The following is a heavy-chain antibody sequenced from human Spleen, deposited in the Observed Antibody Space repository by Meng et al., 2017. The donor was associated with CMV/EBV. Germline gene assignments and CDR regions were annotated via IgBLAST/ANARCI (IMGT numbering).Heavy chain of an antibody. Sequence: SETLSLTCTVSGGSISGTSYYWGWIRQSPGEGLEWIGSTHYGGSAYYNPSLRSRVSVSVDPSKNQFSLKLSSVTAADMAVYYCARDNRIIMGVVLTNYFDYWGLGTLVTVSS. CDR1: GGSISGTSYY. CDR2: THYGGSA. CDR3: ARDNRIIMGVVLTNYFDY. D-gene: IGHD3-22*01. V-gene: IGHV4-39*07. J-gene: IGHJ4*02.